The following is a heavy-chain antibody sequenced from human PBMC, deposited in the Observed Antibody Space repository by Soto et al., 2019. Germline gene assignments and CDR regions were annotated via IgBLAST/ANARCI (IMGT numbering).Heavy chain of an antibody. V-gene: IGHV3-23*01. J-gene: IGHJ3*02. CDR3: AVGGYYYDSSGYFGTNDAFDI. D-gene: IGHD3-22*01. Sequence: SCKASGYTFTSYAMSWVRQAPGKGLEFVSDISVSGSRTFYADSVKGRFTISRDNSKNTLYLQMNSLRAEDTAVYYCAVGGYYYDSSGYFGTNDAFDIWGQGTMVTVSS. CDR1: GYTFTSYA. CDR2: ISVSGSRT.